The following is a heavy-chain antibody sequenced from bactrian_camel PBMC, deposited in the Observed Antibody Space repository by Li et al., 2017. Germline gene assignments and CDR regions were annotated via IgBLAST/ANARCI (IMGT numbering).Heavy chain of an antibody. D-gene: IGHD3*01. V-gene: IGHV3S40*01. CDR2: INSGGGST. J-gene: IGHJ4*01. Sequence: VQLVESGGGLVQPGGSLRPSCAASGFTFSTYPMTWVRQAPGRGLEWVSTINSGGGSTYYADSVKGRFTISRDNAKNTVYLQLNSLKTEDTAMYYCAKESTKGQGTQVTVS. CDR1: GFTFSTYP.